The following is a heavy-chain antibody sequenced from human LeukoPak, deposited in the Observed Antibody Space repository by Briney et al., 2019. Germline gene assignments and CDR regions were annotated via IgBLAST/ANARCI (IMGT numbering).Heavy chain of an antibody. Sequence: ASVKVSCKASGYTFSDYYMHWVRQAPGQGLEWMGWVNPNSGGTNYAQKFQSRFTMTRDTSINTAYMEVSGLRSDDTAVYYCSRGAPTIAMTGTGLDYWGQGTLVAVSS. V-gene: IGHV1-2*02. D-gene: IGHD6-19*01. CDR1: GYTFSDYY. CDR2: VNPNSGGT. J-gene: IGHJ4*02. CDR3: SRGAPTIAMTGTGLDY.